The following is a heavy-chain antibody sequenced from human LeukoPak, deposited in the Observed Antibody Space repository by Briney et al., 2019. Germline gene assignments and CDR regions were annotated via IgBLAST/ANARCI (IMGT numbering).Heavy chain of an antibody. CDR2: ISAYNGNT. D-gene: IGHD2-2*01. V-gene: IGHV1-18*04. J-gene: IGHJ1*01. Sequence: ASVKVSCKASGYTFTSYGISWVRQAPGQGLEWMGWISAYNGNTNYAQKLQGRVTMTTDTSTSTAYMDLRSLRSDDTAVYYCARDTYCSTTGCRSTQVQDWGQGTLVTVSS. CDR3: ARDTYCSTTGCRSTQVQD. CDR1: GYTFTSYG.